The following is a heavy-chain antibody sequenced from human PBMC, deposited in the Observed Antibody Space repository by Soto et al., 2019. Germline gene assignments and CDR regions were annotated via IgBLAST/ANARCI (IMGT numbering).Heavy chain of an antibody. D-gene: IGHD1-1*01. Sequence: SETLSLTCAVSGGSISSSNWWSWVRQPPGKGLEWIGEIYHSGSTNYNPSLKSRVTISVDKSKNQFSLKLSSVTAADTAVYYCARDHVQLCRDYYGMDVWGQGTTVPVSS. CDR1: GGSISSSNW. CDR3: ARDHVQLCRDYYGMDV. CDR2: IYHSGST. V-gene: IGHV4-4*02. J-gene: IGHJ6*02.